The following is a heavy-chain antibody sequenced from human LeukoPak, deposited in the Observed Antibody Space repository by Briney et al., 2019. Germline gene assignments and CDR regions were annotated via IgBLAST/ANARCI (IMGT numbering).Heavy chain of an antibody. CDR1: GGTFSSYA. V-gene: IGHV1-69*05. J-gene: IGHJ4*02. D-gene: IGHD6-13*01. CDR3: ARGIERSSSWYYADY. Sequence: SVKVSCKASGGTFSSYAISWVRQAPGQGLEWMGRIIPIFGTANYAQKFQGRVTITTDESTSTAYMELSSLRSGDTAVYYCARGIERSSSWYYADYRGQGTLVTVSS. CDR2: IIPIFGTA.